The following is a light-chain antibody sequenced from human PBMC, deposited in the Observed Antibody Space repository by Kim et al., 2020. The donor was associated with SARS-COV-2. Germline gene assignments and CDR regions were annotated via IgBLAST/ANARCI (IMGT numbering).Light chain of an antibody. Sequence: PGKTARITCGGNNIGSKSVHWYQQKPGQAPLLVVYDDSDRPSGIPERFSGSNSGNTATLTISRVEAGDEADYYCQVWDSSSDHPVVFGGGTQLTVL. CDR2: DDS. V-gene: IGLV3-21*03. CDR1: NIGSKS. J-gene: IGLJ2*01. CDR3: QVWDSSSDHPVV.